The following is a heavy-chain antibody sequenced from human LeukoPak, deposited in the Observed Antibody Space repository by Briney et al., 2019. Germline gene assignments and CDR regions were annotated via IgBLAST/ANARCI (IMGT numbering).Heavy chain of an antibody. Sequence: GESLKISCKGSGYSFTSYWIGWVRQMPGKGLEWMGIIYPGDSDTRYSPSFQGQVTISADKSISTAYPQWSSLKASDTAKYYCARQGYYYDSSGYHFDYWGQGTLVTVSS. CDR2: IYPGDSDT. J-gene: IGHJ4*02. V-gene: IGHV5-51*01. CDR3: ARQGYYYDSSGYHFDY. D-gene: IGHD3-22*01. CDR1: GYSFTSYW.